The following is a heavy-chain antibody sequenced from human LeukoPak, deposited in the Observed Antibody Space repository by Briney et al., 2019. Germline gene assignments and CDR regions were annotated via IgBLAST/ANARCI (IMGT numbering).Heavy chain of an antibody. CDR2: IYPGDSDT. Sequence: GESLKISCKGSGYSFTSYWIGWVRQMPGKGLEWMGIIYPGDSDTRYSPSFQGQVTISADKSISTAYLQWSSLKASDTAVYYCARLAKGGRISGAIIPWGQGTLVTVSS. CDR1: GYSFTSYW. V-gene: IGHV5-51*01. D-gene: IGHD2-15*01. J-gene: IGHJ5*02. CDR3: ARLAKGGRISGAIIP.